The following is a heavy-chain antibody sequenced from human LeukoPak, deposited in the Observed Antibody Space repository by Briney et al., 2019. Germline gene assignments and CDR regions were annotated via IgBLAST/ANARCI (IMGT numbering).Heavy chain of an antibody. Sequence: GGSLRLSCAASGFTFSDYYMSWIRQAPGKGLEWVSYISGSGSSIHYADSVKGRFTISRDNAKNSLDLQMNSLGAEDTAVYYCARRSGSYQADFDYWGQGTLVTVSS. D-gene: IGHD1-26*01. CDR2: ISGSGSSI. CDR3: ARRSGSYQADFDY. V-gene: IGHV3-11*01. J-gene: IGHJ4*02. CDR1: GFTFSDYY.